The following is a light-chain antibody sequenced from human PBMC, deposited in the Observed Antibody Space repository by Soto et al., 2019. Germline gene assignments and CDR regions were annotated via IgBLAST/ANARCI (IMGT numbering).Light chain of an antibody. CDR2: GAS. CDR1: QSVSSSY. Sequence: EIVLTQSPGTLSLSPGKRATLSCRASQSVSSSYLAWYKQKPGQAPRLHIYGASSRATGIPDRFIGSESGTNFTLTLSRLEPEDFAVNNCQQYGSSPLAFGQGPKVEIK. CDR3: QQYGSSPLA. V-gene: IGKV3-20*01. J-gene: IGKJ1*01.